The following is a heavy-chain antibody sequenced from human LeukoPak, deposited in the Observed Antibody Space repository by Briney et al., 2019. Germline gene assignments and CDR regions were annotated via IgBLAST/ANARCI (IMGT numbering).Heavy chain of an antibody. D-gene: IGHD2-21*02. CDR2: FDPEDGET. J-gene: IGHJ4*02. V-gene: IGHV1-24*01. Sequence: ASVKVSCKVSGYTLTELSMHWVRQAPGKGLEWMGGFDPEDGETIYAQKFQGRVTMTEDTSTDTAYMELSSLRSEDTAVYYCATVRLGGDCYGPKWWGQGTLVTVSS. CDR3: ATVRLGGDCYGPKW. CDR1: GYTLTELS.